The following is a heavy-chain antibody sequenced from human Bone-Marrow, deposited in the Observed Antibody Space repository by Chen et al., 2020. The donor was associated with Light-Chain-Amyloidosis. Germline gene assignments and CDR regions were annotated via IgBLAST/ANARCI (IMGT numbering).Heavy chain of an antibody. CDR3: ARMFGFCSGGSCYSAYFDY. CDR2: MSYSGST. V-gene: IGHV4-39*01. Sequence: QLQLQESGPGLVRPSETLSLTCTVSCGSISIHSYYWGWIRQPPGKGLEWIGSMSYSGSTYYSPSLKRRVTISVDTPKNQFSLRLNSVTAADTALYYCARMFGFCSGGSCYSAYFDYWGQGALVTVSS. CDR1: CGSISIHSYY. D-gene: IGHD2-15*01. J-gene: IGHJ4*02.